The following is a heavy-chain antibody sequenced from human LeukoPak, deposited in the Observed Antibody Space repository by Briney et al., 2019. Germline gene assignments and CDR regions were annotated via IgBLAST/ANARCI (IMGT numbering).Heavy chain of an antibody. CDR2: IYYSGST. V-gene: IGHV4-59*01. Sequence: PSETLSLTCTVSGGSIKKYYWTWIRQPPGKRLEWIGYIYYSGSTSSNPSLKSRVTISVDTSKNQFSLRLKYVTAADTAVYYCARDVPRGTGYMDVWGKGTTVTVSS. J-gene: IGHJ6*03. CDR3: ARDVPRGTGYMDV. CDR1: GGSIKKYY. D-gene: IGHD3-10*01.